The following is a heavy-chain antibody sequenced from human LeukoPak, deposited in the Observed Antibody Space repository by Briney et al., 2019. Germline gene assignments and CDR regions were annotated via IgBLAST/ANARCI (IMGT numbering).Heavy chain of an antibody. CDR3: ARVFGKTNIVVVPAARSNWFDP. J-gene: IGHJ5*02. D-gene: IGHD2-2*01. CDR1: GYTFTSYG. V-gene: IGHV1-18*01. Sequence: ASVKVSCKASGYTFTSYGISWVRQAPGQGLEWMGWINAYNGNTNYAQKLQGRVTMTTDTSTSTAYMELRSLRSDDTAVYYCARVFGKTNIVVVPAARSNWFDPWGQGTLVTVSS. CDR2: INAYNGNT.